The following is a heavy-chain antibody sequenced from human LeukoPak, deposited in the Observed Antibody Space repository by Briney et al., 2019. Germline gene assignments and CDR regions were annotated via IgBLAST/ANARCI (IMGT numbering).Heavy chain of an antibody. CDR1: GGSISSYY. D-gene: IGHD2-15*01. Sequence: SETLSLTCTVSGGSISSYYWSWIRQPPGKGLEWIGYFYYSGSTNYTPSLKGRFTISVDTSKNQLSLELSSLTAADPAVYYCARDRDYCSGGSCYSGPFDTWGQGTMVTASS. CDR3: ARDRDYCSGGSCYSGPFDT. V-gene: IGHV4-59*01. CDR2: FYYSGST. J-gene: IGHJ3*02.